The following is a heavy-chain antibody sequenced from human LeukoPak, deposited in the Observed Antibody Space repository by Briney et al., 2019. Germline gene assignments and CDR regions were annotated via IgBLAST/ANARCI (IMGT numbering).Heavy chain of an antibody. J-gene: IGHJ4*02. D-gene: IGHD1-1*01. CDR3: ARANWNGLVDY. CDR2: IYYSGST. V-gene: IGHV4-59*01. Sequence: SETLSLTCTVSGGSISSYYWSWIRQPPGKGLEWIGYIYYSGSTNYNPSLTSRVTISVDTSKNQFSLKLTSVTAADTAVYYCARANWNGLVDYWGQGTLVTVSS. CDR1: GGSISSYY.